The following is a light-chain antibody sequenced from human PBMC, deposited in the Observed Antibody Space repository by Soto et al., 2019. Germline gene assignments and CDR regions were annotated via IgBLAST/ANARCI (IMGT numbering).Light chain of an antibody. CDR3: EQYGSSHWIT. CDR2: GAS. V-gene: IGKV3-20*01. J-gene: IGKJ5*01. CDR1: QSVSSSY. Sequence: ESVLTQSPGTLSLSPGERATLSCRASQSVSSSYLAWYQQKPGQATRRLVYGASSGATGIPDRFSGSASGKDVTVTISRLDPAYFAVYSCEQYGSSHWITFGQGTRLEIK.